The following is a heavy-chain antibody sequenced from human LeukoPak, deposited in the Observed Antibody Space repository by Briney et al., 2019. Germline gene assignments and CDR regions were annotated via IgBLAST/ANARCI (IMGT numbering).Heavy chain of an antibody. V-gene: IGHV1-2*02. CDR1: GGTFSSYA. CDR3: ASCKPRIAAAGTVFDY. CDR2: INPNSGGT. Sequence: ASVKVSCKASGGTFSSYAISWVRQAPGQGLEWMGWINPNSGGTNYAQKFQGRVTMTRDTSTSTAYMELSRLRSDDTAVYYCASCKPRIAAAGTVFDYWGQGTLVTVSS. J-gene: IGHJ4*02. D-gene: IGHD6-13*01.